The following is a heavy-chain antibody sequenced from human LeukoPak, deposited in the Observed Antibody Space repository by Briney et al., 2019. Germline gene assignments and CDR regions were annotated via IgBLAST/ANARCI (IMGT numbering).Heavy chain of an antibody. CDR2: IWYDGSNK. CDR3: ARARLYLSYGMDV. J-gene: IGHJ6*04. D-gene: IGHD3-10*01. V-gene: IGHV3-33*01. Sequence: GGSLRLSRAASGFTFSSYGMHWVRQAPGKGLEWVAVIWYDGSNKYYADSVKGRFTISRDNSKNTLYLQMNSLRAEDTAVYYCARARLYLSYGMDVWGKGTTVTVSS. CDR1: GFTFSSYG.